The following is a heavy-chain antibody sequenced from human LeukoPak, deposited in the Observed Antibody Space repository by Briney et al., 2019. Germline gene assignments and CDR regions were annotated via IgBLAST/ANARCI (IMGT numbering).Heavy chain of an antibody. D-gene: IGHD4-23*01. J-gene: IGHJ2*01. V-gene: IGHV5-51*01. Sequence: GESLKISCKGSGYSFTTYWIGWVRQMPGKGLEFMGIIYPGDSDTRYSPSFQGQVTISADKSISTAYLQWSSLRASDTAIYYCVRARGGNFYWYFDLWGRGTLVTVSS. CDR1: GYSFTTYW. CDR2: IYPGDSDT. CDR3: VRARGGNFYWYFDL.